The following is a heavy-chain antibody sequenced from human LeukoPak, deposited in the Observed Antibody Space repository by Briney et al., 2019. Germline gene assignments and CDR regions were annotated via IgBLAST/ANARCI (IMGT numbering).Heavy chain of an antibody. Sequence: ASVKVSCKASGYTFTTYDINWMRQVTGQGLEWMGWMNPHSGHTGYARKFQDRVTMTRDTSISTAYMELTGLTSEDTAIYFCARRGWVRGYSRSLFGYWGQGSLVTVSS. CDR3: ARRGWVRGYSRSLFGY. CDR1: GYTFTTYD. CDR2: MNPHSGHT. D-gene: IGHD5-12*01. V-gene: IGHV1-8*01. J-gene: IGHJ4*02.